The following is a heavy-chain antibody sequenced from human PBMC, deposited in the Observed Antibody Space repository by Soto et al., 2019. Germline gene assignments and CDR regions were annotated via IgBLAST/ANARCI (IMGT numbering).Heavy chain of an antibody. V-gene: IGHV4-59*01. J-gene: IGHJ4*02. CDR3: ARLDTVANYFDY. Sequence: SETLSLTCAVSCGSITSYYWSWIRQPPGKGLEWIGSIYYRGSTNHNPSLKSRVTMSVDMSKNQFSLKLTSVIAADTAVYYCARLDTVANYFDYWGQGALVTVSS. D-gene: IGHD1-1*01. CDR1: CGSITSYY. CDR2: IYYRGST.